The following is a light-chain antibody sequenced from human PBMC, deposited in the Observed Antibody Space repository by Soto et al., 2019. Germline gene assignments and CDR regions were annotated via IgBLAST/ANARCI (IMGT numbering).Light chain of an antibody. CDR3: SVWDANLSAWV. CDR1: SSNIGKNY. CDR2: RNT. J-gene: IGLJ3*02. V-gene: IGLV1-47*01. Sequence: QSVLTQPPSASGTPGQRVTISCSGSSSNIGKNYVYWYQQLPGRALKLLIYRNTQRPSGVPDQFSGSKSGTSASLAISGLRSEDEADYYCSVWDANLSAWVFGGGTKLTVL.